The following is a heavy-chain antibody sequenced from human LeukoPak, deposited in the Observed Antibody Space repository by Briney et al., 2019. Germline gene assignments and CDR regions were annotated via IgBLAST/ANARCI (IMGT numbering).Heavy chain of an antibody. CDR3: AKDRAAVLYYFDY. CDR2: IRYDGSNK. J-gene: IGHJ4*02. D-gene: IGHD6-13*01. V-gene: IGHV3-30*02. CDR1: GFTFSSYG. Sequence: PGGSLRLSCAASGFTFSSYGMHWVRQAPGKGLEWVAFIRYDGSNKYYADSVKGRFTISRDNSKNTLYLQMNSLRAEDTAVYYCAKDRAAVLYYFDYWGQGTLVTVSS.